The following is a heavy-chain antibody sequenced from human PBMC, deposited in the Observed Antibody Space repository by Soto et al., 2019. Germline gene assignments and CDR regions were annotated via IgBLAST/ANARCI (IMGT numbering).Heavy chain of an antibody. CDR1: GFTFRSNA. Sequence: GSLRLSCAASGFTFRSNAMSWVRQGPGKGLEWVSAIRGRGGSTYYADSVKGRFTISRDNSKNTPFLPMNSLRAEVRAEYNCAKGGITMVRGVIIREGFDYWGQGTLVTVSS. CDR2: IRGRGGST. D-gene: IGHD3-10*01. V-gene: IGHV3-23*01. CDR3: AKGGITMVRGVIIREGFDY. J-gene: IGHJ4*02.